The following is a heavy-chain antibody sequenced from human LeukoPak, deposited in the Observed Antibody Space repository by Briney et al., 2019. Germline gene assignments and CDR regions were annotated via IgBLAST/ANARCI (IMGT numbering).Heavy chain of an antibody. J-gene: IGHJ4*02. CDR1: GGTFSSYA. CDR2: IIPIFGTA. Sequence: ASVKVSCKASGGTFSSYAISWVRHAPGQGLEWMGGIIPIFGTANYAQKFQGRVTITADESTSTAYMELSSLRSEDTAVYYCARHIQRRWLQISYFDYWGQGTLVTVSS. V-gene: IGHV1-69*13. D-gene: IGHD5-24*01. CDR3: ARHIQRRWLQISYFDY.